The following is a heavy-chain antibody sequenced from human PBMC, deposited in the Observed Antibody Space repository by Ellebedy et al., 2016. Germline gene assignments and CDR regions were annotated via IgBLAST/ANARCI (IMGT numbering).Heavy chain of an antibody. J-gene: IGHJ6*02. D-gene: IGHD2-8*01. CDR2: ISAYNGNT. Sequence: ASVKVSCKASGYTFTSYGISWVRQAPGQGLEWMGWISAYNGNTNYAQKLQGRVTMTTDTSTSTAYMELSSLRSEDTAVYYCARSLLLMYGNYYGMDVWGQGTTVTVSS. CDR3: ARSLLLMYGNYYGMDV. V-gene: IGHV1-18*01. CDR1: GYTFTSYG.